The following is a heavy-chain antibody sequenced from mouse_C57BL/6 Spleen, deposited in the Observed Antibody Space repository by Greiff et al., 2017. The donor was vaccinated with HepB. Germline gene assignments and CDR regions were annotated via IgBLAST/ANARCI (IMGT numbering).Heavy chain of an antibody. Sequence: VQLQQSGAELARPGASVKLSCKASGYTFTSYGISWVKQRTGQGLEWIGEIYPRSGNTYYNEKFKGKATLTADKSSSTAYMELRSLTSEDSAVYFCARRDGYGSSYRYFDVWGTGTTVTVSS. V-gene: IGHV1-81*01. D-gene: IGHD1-1*01. J-gene: IGHJ1*03. CDR2: IYPRSGNT. CDR1: GYTFTSYG. CDR3: ARRDGYGSSYRYFDV.